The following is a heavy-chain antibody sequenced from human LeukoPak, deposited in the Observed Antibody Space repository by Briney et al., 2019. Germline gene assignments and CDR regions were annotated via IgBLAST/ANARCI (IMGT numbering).Heavy chain of an antibody. D-gene: IGHD3-10*01. CDR3: ARALFAGAFYGMDV. CDR1: GFTFSSYW. Sequence: GRSLRLSCAASGFTFSSYWMHWVRQAPGKGLVWVSRIKTDGSSTMYADSVKGRFTISRDNAKNTLYLQMNSLRAEDTAVYYCARALFAGAFYGMDVWGQGTTVTVSS. J-gene: IGHJ6*02. V-gene: IGHV3-74*03. CDR2: IKTDGSST.